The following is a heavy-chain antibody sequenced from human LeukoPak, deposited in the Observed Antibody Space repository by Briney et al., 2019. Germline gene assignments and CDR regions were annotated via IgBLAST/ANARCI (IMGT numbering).Heavy chain of an antibody. D-gene: IGHD3-10*01. Sequence: RASVKVSCKASGYTFTGYYMHWVRQAPGQGLEWMGGIIPMSDTANYPQKFRGRLTITADIPTSTVYMELSSLRSEDTAVYYCARGGDLGYGSGSYHRFYFDYWGQGTLVTVSS. CDR2: IIPMSDTA. CDR1: GYTFTGYY. J-gene: IGHJ4*02. V-gene: IGHV1-69*06. CDR3: ARGGDLGYGSGSYHRFYFDY.